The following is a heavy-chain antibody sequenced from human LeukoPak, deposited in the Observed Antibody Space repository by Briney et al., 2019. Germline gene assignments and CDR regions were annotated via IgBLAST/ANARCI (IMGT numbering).Heavy chain of an antibody. CDR2: IRYDGSNK. CDR3: AKGTDCGGDCRYFDL. D-gene: IGHD2-21*02. V-gene: IGHV3-30*02. Sequence: GGSLRLSCAASGFTFSSYGMHWVRQAPGKGLEWVAFIRYDGSNKYYADSVKGRFTISRDNSKNTLYLQMNSLRAEDTAVYYCAKGTDCGGDCRYFDLWGRGTLVTVSS. J-gene: IGHJ2*01. CDR1: GFTFSSYG.